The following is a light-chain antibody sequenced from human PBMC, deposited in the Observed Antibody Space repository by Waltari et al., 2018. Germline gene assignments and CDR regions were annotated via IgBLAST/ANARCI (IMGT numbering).Light chain of an antibody. CDR3: SAWDSSLSAWV. Sequence: QTVVTQEPSLTVSPGGAVTLTCASSAGAVTSGNYPNWIQQKPGQVPRSLIHSTTNRHSWTPARFSGSLLGGKAALTLSGVQPEDEADYYCSAWDSSLSAWVFGGGTKLTVL. V-gene: IGLV7-43*01. CDR1: AGAVTSGNY. CDR2: STT. J-gene: IGLJ3*02.